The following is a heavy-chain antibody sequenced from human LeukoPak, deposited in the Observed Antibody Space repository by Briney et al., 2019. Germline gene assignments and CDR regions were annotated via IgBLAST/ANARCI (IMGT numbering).Heavy chain of an antibody. CDR3: ARDRWGYGMDV. Sequence: GGSLRLSCAASGFTFSDYWLTWVRQAPGKGLEWVANIKVDGSEKYYVDSVKGRFTISRDNAKKSLYLQMNSLRAEDMAVYYCARDRWGYGMDVWGQGTTVTVSS. CDR1: GFTFSDYW. V-gene: IGHV3-7*01. J-gene: IGHJ6*02. D-gene: IGHD4-23*01. CDR2: IKVDGSEK.